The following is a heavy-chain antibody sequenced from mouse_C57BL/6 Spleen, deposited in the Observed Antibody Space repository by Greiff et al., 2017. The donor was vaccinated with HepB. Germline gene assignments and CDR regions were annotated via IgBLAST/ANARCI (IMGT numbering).Heavy chain of an antibody. CDR3: ARIGDGYLSMDY. J-gene: IGHJ4*01. D-gene: IGHD2-3*01. V-gene: IGHV1-69*01. CDR2: IDPSDSYT. CDR1: GYTFTSYW. Sequence: QVQLQQPGAELVMPGASVKLSCKASGYTFTSYWMHWVKQRPGQGLEWIGEIDPSDSYTNYNQKFKGKSTLTVDKSSSTAYMQLSSLTSEDSAVYYCARIGDGYLSMDYWGQGTSVTVSS.